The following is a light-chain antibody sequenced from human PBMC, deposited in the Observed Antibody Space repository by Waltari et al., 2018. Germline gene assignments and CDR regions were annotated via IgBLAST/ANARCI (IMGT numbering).Light chain of an antibody. CDR2: AAS. J-gene: IGKJ1*01. V-gene: IGKV1-39*01. Sequence: DIQMTQSPSSLSASVGDRVTITCRASQSISSYLNWYQQKPGKAPKLLIYAASSLQSGVPSRFSDSGSGTDFTLTISILQPEDFATYYCQQSYSTTWTFGQGTKVEIK. CDR3: QQSYSTTWT. CDR1: QSISSY.